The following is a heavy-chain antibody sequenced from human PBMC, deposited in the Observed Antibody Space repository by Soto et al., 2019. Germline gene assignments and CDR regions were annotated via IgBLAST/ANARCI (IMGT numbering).Heavy chain of an antibody. D-gene: IGHD6-13*01. V-gene: IGHV4-31*03. J-gene: IGHJ5*02. CDR2: IYYSGST. CDR1: GGSISSGGYY. CDR3: ARNAGYSSPNWFDP. Sequence: SETLSLTCTVSGGSISSGGYYWSWIRQHPGKGLEWIGYIYYSGSTYYNPSLKSRVTISVDTSKNQFSLKLSSVTAADTAVYYCARNAGYSSPNWFDPWGQGTLVTVSS.